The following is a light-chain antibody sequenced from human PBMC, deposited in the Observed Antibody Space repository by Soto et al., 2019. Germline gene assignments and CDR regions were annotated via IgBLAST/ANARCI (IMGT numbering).Light chain of an antibody. J-gene: IGKJ4*01. V-gene: IGKV3-20*01. CDR3: QQYGSVPLT. CDR2: GAS. Sequence: EIVLTQSPGTLSLSPGERATLSCRASESVSTNYLAWYQQKPGQAPRLLISGASSRATGIPDRFSGSGSGADFTLTIHRLEPEDFAVYYCQQYGSVPLTFGGGTKVQIK. CDR1: ESVSTNY.